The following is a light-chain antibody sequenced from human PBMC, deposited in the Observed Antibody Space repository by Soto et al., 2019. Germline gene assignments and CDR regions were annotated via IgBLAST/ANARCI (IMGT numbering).Light chain of an antibody. CDR2: GNS. CDR3: QSYDSSLSGSV. Sequence: VLTQPPSVSGAPGQRVTISCTGSSSNIGAGYDVHWYQQLPGTAPKLLIYGNSNRPSGVPDRFSGSKPGTSASLAITGLQAEDEADYYCQSYDSSLSGSVFGGGTKLTVL. V-gene: IGLV1-40*01. J-gene: IGLJ2*01. CDR1: SSNIGAGYD.